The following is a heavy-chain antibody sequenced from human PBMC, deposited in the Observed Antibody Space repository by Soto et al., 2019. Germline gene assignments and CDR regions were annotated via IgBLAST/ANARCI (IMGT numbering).Heavy chain of an antibody. CDR3: ARGRYGDY. V-gene: IGHV1-18*01. J-gene: IGHJ4*02. CDR1: GYAFTTYG. Sequence: QVHLVQSGAEVKKPGASVKVSCKGSGYAFTTYGITWVRQAPGQGLEGMGGISAHNGNTNYAQKLQGRVTVTRDTSTSTAYMELRSLRSDDTAVYYCARGRYGDYWGQGALVTVSS. CDR2: ISAHNGNT. D-gene: IGHD1-1*01.